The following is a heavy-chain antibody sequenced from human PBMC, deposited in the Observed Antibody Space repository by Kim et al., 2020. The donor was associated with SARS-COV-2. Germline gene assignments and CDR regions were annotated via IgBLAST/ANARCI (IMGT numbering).Heavy chain of an antibody. V-gene: IGHV1-3*04. CDR1: GYTFTSYA. CDR2: INTGNGDT. CDR3: ALRPGIVVAGLDF. Sequence: ASVKVSCKTSGYTFTSYAMHWVRQAPGQRLEWMGWINTGNGDTKYSQKFQDRVTITRATSASAVYMELSSLRYEDTAVYYRALRPGIVVAGLDFWGQGTLVTVSS. D-gene: IGHD6-19*01. J-gene: IGHJ4*02.